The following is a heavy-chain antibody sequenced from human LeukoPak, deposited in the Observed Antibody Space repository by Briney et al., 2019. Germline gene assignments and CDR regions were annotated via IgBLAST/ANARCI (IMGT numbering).Heavy chain of an antibody. CDR3: AGLRWPRLGWFDP. D-gene: IGHD5-12*01. CDR1: GGSFSGYY. CDR2: INHSGST. V-gene: IGHV4-34*01. J-gene: IGHJ5*02. Sequence: SETPSLTCAVYGGSFSGYYWSWIRQPPGKGLEWIGEINHSGSTNYNPSLKSRVTISVDTSKNQFSLKLSSVTAADTAVYYCAGLRWPRLGWFDPWGQGTLVTVSS.